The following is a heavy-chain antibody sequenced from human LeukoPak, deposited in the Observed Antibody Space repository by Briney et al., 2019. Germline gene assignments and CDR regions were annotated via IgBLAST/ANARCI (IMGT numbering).Heavy chain of an antibody. J-gene: IGHJ6*03. CDR1: GFTFSSYE. V-gene: IGHV3-48*01. CDR3: ARAHVWSNYLYYYYYYMDV. D-gene: IGHD4-11*01. CDR2: ISSSSSTI. Sequence: PGGSLRLSCAASGFTFSSYEMNWVRQAPGKGLEWVSYISSSSSTIYYADSVKGRFTISRDNAKNSLYPQMNSLRAEDTAVYYCARAHVWSNYLYYYYYYMDVWGKGTTVTVSS.